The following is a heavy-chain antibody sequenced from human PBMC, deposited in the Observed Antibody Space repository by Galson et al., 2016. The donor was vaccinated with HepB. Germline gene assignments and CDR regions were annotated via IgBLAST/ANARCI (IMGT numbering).Heavy chain of an antibody. V-gene: IGHV1-18*01. CDR3: ASARDGSRANCYADAFDI. Sequence: SVKVSCKASGYTFTSYGISWVRQAPGQGLEWMGWISADNGNTDYAQKLQGRVTMTTETSTSTVYMELMNLRSDDTAVYYCASARDGSRANCYADAFDIWGQGTMVTVSS. D-gene: IGHD2-2*01. CDR2: ISADNGNT. J-gene: IGHJ3*02. CDR1: GYTFTSYG.